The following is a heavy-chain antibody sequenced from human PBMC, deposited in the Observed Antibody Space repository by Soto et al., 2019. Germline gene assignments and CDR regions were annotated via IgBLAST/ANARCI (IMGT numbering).Heavy chain of an antibody. D-gene: IGHD2-21*01. CDR1: GFTFSNAW. J-gene: IGHJ4*02. Sequence: EVQLVESGGGLVKPGGSLRLSCAASGFTFSNAWMSWVRQAPGKGLEWVGRIKSKTVGGTTDYAAPAKGRFTISRDDSRNTLYLQMNSLKTEVTAVYYCTTASPHCGGYSDGDYWGQGTLVTVSS. CDR3: TTASPHCGGYSDGDY. V-gene: IGHV3-15*01. CDR2: IKSKTVGGTT.